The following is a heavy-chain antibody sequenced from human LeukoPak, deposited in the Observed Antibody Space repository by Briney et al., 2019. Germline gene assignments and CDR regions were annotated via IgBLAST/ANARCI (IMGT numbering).Heavy chain of an antibody. CDR1: GGSISSGGYY. Sequence: SETLSLTCTVSGGSISSGGYYWSWIRQHPGKGLEWIGYIYYSGSTYYNPSLKSRVIISVDTSKNQFSLELTSVTAADTAVYYCARGTVVSHFGYWGLGTLVTVSS. CDR3: ARGTVVSHFGY. J-gene: IGHJ4*02. V-gene: IGHV4-31*03. CDR2: IYYSGST. D-gene: IGHD4-23*01.